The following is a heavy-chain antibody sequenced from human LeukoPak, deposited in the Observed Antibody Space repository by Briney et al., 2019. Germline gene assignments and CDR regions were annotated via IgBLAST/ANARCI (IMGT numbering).Heavy chain of an antibody. J-gene: IGHJ5*02. CDR1: GGTFSSYA. Sequence: SVKVSCKASGGTFSSYAISWVRQAPGQGLEWMGGIIPIFGTANYAQKFQGRVTITADESTSTAYMELSSLRSEDTAVYHCARDFADYGDYWPRFDPWGQGTLVTVSS. CDR2: IIPIFGTA. D-gene: IGHD4-17*01. V-gene: IGHV1-69*01. CDR3: ARDFADYGDYWPRFDP.